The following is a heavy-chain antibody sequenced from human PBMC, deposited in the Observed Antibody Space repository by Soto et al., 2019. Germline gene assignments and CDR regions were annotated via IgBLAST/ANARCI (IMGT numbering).Heavy chain of an antibody. CDR1: GYTLTSYY. J-gene: IGHJ5*02. V-gene: IGHV1-46*01. D-gene: IGHD6-13*01. CDR3: ARTGQQLVPYNWFDP. Sequence: GASVKVSCKASGYTLTSYYMHWVRQAPGQGLEWMGIINPSGGSTSYAQKFQGRVTMTRDTSTSTVYMELSSLRSEDTAVYYCARTGQQLVPYNWFDPWGQGTLVTVSS. CDR2: INPSGGST.